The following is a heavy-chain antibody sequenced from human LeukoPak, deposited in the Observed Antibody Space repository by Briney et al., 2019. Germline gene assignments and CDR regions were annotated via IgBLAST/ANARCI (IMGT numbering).Heavy chain of an antibody. CDR2: IYYSGST. Sequence: PSETLSLACTVSGGSISSYYWSWIRQPPGKGLEWIGYIYYSGSTNYHPSLKSRVTLSVDTSKSQFSLKLSSVTAADTAVYYCARGYSGYAPGFFDSWGQGTLVTVSS. J-gene: IGHJ4*02. D-gene: IGHD5-12*01. V-gene: IGHV4-59*01. CDR1: GGSISSYY. CDR3: ARGYSGYAPGFFDS.